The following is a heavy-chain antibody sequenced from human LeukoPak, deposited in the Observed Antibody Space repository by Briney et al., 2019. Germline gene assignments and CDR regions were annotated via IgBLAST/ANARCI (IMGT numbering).Heavy chain of an antibody. J-gene: IGHJ4*02. CDR3: ARDLTYYDILTGYYTSHYFDY. CDR2: ISSSSSYI. V-gene: IGHV3-21*01. D-gene: IGHD3-9*01. CDR1: GFSFSSYS. Sequence: PGESLRLSCAASGFSFSSYSMNWVRQAPGKGLEWVSSISSSSSYIYYADSVKGRFTISRDNAKNSLYLQMNCLRAEDTAVYYCARDLTYYDILTGYYTSHYFDYWGQGTLVTVSS.